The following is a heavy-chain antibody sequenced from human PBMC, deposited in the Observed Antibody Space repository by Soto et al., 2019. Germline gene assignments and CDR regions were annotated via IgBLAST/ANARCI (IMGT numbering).Heavy chain of an antibody. CDR2: VKQDGSEK. D-gene: IGHD3-22*01. V-gene: IGHV3-7*01. CDR1: GFTFINYW. Sequence: EVQLVESGGGLVQPGGSLRLSCAASGFTFINYWMSWVRQTPGKGLEWVANVKQDGSEKYYVASVRGRFTISRDNDKNSLDLQMKSLTAEDTAVYYCARQMESSGNFPPWFDPWGQGTLVTVSS. J-gene: IGHJ5*02. CDR3: ARQMESSGNFPPWFDP.